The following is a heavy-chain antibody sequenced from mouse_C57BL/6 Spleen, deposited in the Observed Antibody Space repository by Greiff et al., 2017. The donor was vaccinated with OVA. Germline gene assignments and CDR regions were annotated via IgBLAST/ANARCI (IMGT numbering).Heavy chain of an antibody. V-gene: IGHV1-50*01. D-gene: IGHD1-1*01. CDR3: ARRSHYYGSSYLYFDV. J-gene: IGHJ1*03. CDR1: GYTFTSYW. Sequence: QVQLQQPGAELVKPGASVKLSCKASGYTFTSYWMQWVKQRPGQDLEWIGEIDPSDSYTNYNQKFKGKATLTVDTSSSTAYMQLSSLTSEDSAVYYCARRSHYYGSSYLYFDVWGTGTTVTVSS. CDR2: IDPSDSYT.